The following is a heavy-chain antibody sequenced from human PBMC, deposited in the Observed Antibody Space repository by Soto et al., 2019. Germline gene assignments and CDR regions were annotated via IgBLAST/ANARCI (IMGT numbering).Heavy chain of an antibody. CDR3: ARSVSSSWYKRIHYYYGMDV. CDR2: INHSGST. CDR1: GGSFSGYY. V-gene: IGHV4-34*01. J-gene: IGHJ6*02. Sequence: TSETLSLTCAVYGGSFSGYYWSWIRQPPGKGLEWIGEINHSGSTNYNPSLKSRVTISVDTSKNQFSLKLSSVTAADTAVYYCARSVSSSWYKRIHYYYGMDVWGQGTTVTVSS. D-gene: IGHD6-13*01.